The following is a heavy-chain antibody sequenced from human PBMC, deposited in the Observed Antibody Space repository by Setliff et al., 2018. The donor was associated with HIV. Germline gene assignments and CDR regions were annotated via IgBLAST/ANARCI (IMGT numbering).Heavy chain of an antibody. V-gene: IGHV4-4*02. CDR2: IYHKGNI. CDR3: ARDRQFGRAWGFDY. J-gene: IGHJ4*02. D-gene: IGHD7-27*01. CDR1: GDSISSSNW. Sequence: SETLSLTCGVSGDSISSSNWWNWVRQSPGKGLEWIAEIYHKGNIHYNPSLRSRVTISLDKSKNQISLNLDSVTAADTAVYYCARDRQFGRAWGFDYWGQGRPVTVSS.